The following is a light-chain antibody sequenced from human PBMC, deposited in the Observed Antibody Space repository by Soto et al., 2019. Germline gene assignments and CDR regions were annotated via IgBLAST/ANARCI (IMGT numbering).Light chain of an antibody. CDR2: DAS. CDR3: QQYNSQWT. Sequence: DIRMTQSPSSLPASVGDRVTITCRASQSISSWLAWYQQKPGKAPKLLIYDASSLESGVPSRFSGSGSGTEFTLTISSLQPDDFATYYCQQYNSQWTFGQGTKVEIK. CDR1: QSISSW. J-gene: IGKJ1*01. V-gene: IGKV1-5*01.